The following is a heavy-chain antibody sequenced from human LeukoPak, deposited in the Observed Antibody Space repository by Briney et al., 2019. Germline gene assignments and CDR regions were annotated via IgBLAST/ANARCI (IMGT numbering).Heavy chain of an antibody. Sequence: SETLSLTCTVPGGSISSYYWSWIRQPPGEGLEWVGYIYYSGSTNYNPSLKSRVTISVDTPKNQSSLKLSSVPAADTAVYYCARGRRYFDWVTFDYWGQGTLVTVSS. D-gene: IGHD3-9*01. CDR1: GGSISSYY. CDR3: ARGRRYFDWVTFDY. CDR2: IYYSGST. J-gene: IGHJ4*02. V-gene: IGHV4-59*01.